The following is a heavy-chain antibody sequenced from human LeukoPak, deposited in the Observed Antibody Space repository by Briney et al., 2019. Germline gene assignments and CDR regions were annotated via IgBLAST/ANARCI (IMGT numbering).Heavy chain of an antibody. J-gene: IGHJ4*02. Sequence: ASVKVSCKASGYTFADYYIHWVRQAPGQGLEWMGLINPNTGGTNYAQKFQGRVTMTRGTSITTAYMELSRLRSDDTAVYYCARRPIVGVPAPIDYWGQGNLVTVSS. D-gene: IGHD2-2*01. CDR2: INPNTGGT. V-gene: IGHV1-2*02. CDR3: ARRPIVGVPAPIDY. CDR1: GYTFADYY.